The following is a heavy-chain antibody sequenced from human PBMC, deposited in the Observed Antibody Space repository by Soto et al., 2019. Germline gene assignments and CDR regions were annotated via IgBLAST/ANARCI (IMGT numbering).Heavy chain of an antibody. CDR1: GYTFTSYG. V-gene: IGHV1-18*01. D-gene: IGHD2-2*01. CDR3: ARGAGYCSSTSCYGYYYYGMDV. Sequence: ASVKVSCKASGYTFTSYGISWVRQAPGQGLEWMGWISAYNGNTNYAQKLQGRVTMTTDTSTSTAYMELRSLRSDDTAVYYCARGAGYCSSTSCYGYYYYGMDVWGQGTKVTVSS. CDR2: ISAYNGNT. J-gene: IGHJ6*02.